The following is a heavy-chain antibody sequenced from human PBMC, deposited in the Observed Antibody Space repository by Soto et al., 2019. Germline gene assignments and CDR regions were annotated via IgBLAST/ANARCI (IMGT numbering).Heavy chain of an antibody. CDR3: AREGAAPYYNSGMDV. CDR2: IYYSGST. D-gene: IGHD6-6*01. V-gene: IGHV4-31*03. CDR1: GGSISSGGYF. Sequence: QVQLQESGPGLVKPSQTLSLTCTVYGGSISSGGYFWSWIRQHPGKGLEWIGFIYYSGSTYYNPSLTSRVTISVDTSKNQFSLKLSSVTAADTAVYYCAREGAAPYYNSGMDVWGQGTTVTVSS. J-gene: IGHJ6*02.